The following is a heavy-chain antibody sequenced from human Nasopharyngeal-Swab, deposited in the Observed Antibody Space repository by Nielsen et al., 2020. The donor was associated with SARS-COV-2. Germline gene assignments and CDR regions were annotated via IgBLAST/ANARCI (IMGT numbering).Heavy chain of an antibody. CDR1: GGSISSGGYY. CDR3: ARDDPGQLWLYYFDY. Sequence: SETLSLTCTVSGGSISSGGYYWSWIRQHPGKGLEWIEYIYYSGSTYYNPSLKSRVTISVDTSKNQFSLKLSSVTAADTAAYYCARDDPGQLWLYYFDYWGQGTLVTVSS. V-gene: IGHV4-31*03. J-gene: IGHJ4*02. CDR2: IYYSGST. D-gene: IGHD5-18*01.